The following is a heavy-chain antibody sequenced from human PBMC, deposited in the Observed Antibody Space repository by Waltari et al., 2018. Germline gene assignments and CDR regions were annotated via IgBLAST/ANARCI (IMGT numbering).Heavy chain of an antibody. V-gene: IGHV4-4*02. CDR2: IYYSGST. J-gene: IGHJ3*02. CDR3: AIFYDLDAFDI. D-gene: IGHD3-3*01. CDR1: GGSISSSNW. Sequence: QVQLQESGPGLVKPSGTLSLTCAVSGGSISSSNWWSWVRQPPGKGLEWIGSIYYSGSTYYNPSLKSRVTISVDTSKNQFSLKLSSVTAADTAVYYCAIFYDLDAFDIWGQGTMVTVSS.